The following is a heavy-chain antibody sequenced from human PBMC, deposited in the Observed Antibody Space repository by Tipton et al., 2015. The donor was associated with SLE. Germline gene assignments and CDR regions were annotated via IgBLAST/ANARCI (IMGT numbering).Heavy chain of an antibody. CDR2: IFYSGST. CDR3: ALRGGMVATGFDY. D-gene: IGHD5-12*01. Sequence: TLSLTCTVSGGSISSSSYYWGWIRLPPGKGLEWIGSIFYSGSTYYNPSLKSRVTISVDTSKNLFSLKLSSVTAADTAVYYCALRGGMVATGFDYWGQGTLVTVSA. J-gene: IGHJ4*02. CDR1: GGSISSSSYY. V-gene: IGHV4-39*07.